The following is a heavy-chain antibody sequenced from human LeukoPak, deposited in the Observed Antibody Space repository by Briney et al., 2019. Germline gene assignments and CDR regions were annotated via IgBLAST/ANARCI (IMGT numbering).Heavy chain of an antibody. CDR2: ISSSGSYT. D-gene: IGHD5-18*01. Sequence: PGGSLRLSCAASGFTFSDYYMSWIRQAPGKGLEWVSDISSSGSYTNDADSVKGRFTISRDNAKNSLHLEMNSLRVEDTAVYYCAREGYNSGPIPFDSWGKEPWSPSPQ. CDR1: GFTFSDYY. J-gene: IGHJ5*01. V-gene: IGHV3-11*06. CDR3: AREGYNSGPIPFDS.